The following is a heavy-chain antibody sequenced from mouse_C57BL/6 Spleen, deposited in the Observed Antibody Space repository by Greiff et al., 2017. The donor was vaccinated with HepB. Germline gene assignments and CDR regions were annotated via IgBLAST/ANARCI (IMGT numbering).Heavy chain of an antibody. Sequence: EVQGVESGGGLVQPGESLKLSCESNEYEFPSHDMSWVRKTPEKRLELVAAINSDGGSTYYPDTMERRFIISRDNTKKTLYLKMSSLRSEDTAVYYCARQETGTEFAYWGQETLVTVSA. CDR1: EYEFPSHD. V-gene: IGHV5-2*01. J-gene: IGHJ3*01. D-gene: IGHD4-1*01. CDR3: ARQETGTEFAY. CDR2: INSDGGST.